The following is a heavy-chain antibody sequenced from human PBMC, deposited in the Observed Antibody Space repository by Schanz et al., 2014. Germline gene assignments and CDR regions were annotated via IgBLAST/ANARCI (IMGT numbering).Heavy chain of an antibody. V-gene: IGHV3-23*01. CDR3: AKGQGAVINNWYFDL. D-gene: IGHD2-21*01. CDR2: ISGSGGDT. J-gene: IGHJ2*01. CDR1: GFTFSSYA. Sequence: EVQLLESGGGLVQPGGSLRLSCAASGFTFSSYAMSWVRQAPGKGLEWVSAISGSGGDTYYADSVKGRFTISRDNSKNTLYLQMNSLRAEDTAVYYCAKGQGAVINNWYFDLWGRGTLVTVSS.